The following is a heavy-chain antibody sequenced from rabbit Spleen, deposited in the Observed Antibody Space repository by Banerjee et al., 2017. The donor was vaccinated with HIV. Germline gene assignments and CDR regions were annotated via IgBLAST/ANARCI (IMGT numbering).Heavy chain of an antibody. V-gene: IGHV1S40*01. CDR2: IATGSSGFT. CDR1: GFSFSSNYW. J-gene: IGHJ4*01. D-gene: IGHD1-1*01. Sequence: QSLEESGGGLFQPGGSLSLTCKASGFSFSSNYWICWVRQAPGKGLEWIACIATGSSGFTYYASWAKGRFTCSKASSTTVTLQMTSLTAADTATYFCARDLDGVIGWNFGWWGPGTLVTVS. CDR3: ARDLDGVIGWNFGW.